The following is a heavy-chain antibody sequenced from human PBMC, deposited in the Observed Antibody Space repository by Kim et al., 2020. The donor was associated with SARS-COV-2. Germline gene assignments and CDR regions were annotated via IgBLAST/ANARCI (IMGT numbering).Heavy chain of an antibody. J-gene: IGHJ4*02. D-gene: IGHD2-15*01. Sequence: YADSVKGLCTISRDNNKNTLYLQRNSLRAEDTAVYYCARVRGGGLGSVHDWGQGTLVTVSS. V-gene: IGHV3-33*01. CDR3: ARVRGGGLGSVHD.